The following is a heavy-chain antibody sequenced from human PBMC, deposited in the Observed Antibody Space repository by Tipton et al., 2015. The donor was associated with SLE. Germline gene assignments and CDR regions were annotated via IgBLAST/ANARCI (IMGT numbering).Heavy chain of an antibody. Sequence: SLRLSCAASGFTFSSYGMHWVRQAPGKGLEWVAFIWYDGSNKYYADSVKGRFTISRDNSKNTLYLQMNSLRAEDTAVYYCAKDDGYCSGGSCHFDYWGQGTLVTVSS. CDR2: IWYDGSNK. CDR3: AKDDGYCSGGSCHFDY. J-gene: IGHJ4*02. CDR1: GFTFSSYG. D-gene: IGHD2-15*01. V-gene: IGHV3-30*02.